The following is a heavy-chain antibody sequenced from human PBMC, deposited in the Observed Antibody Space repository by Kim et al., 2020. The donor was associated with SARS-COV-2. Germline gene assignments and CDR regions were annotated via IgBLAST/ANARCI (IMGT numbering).Heavy chain of an antibody. CDR1: GYTYTGYY. CDR2: INPNSGGT. V-gene: IGHV1-2*02. CDR3: ARDETVRGNWFDP. Sequence: ASVKVSCKASGYTYTGYYMHWVRQAPGQGLEWMGWINPNSGGTNYAQKFQGRVTMTRDTSISTAYMELSRLRSDDTAVYYCARDETVRGNWFDPWGQGTLVTVSS. D-gene: IGHD4-17*01. J-gene: IGHJ5*02.